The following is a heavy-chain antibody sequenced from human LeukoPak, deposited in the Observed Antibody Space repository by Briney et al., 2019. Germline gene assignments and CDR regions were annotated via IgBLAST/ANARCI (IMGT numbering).Heavy chain of an antibody. Sequence: GASVKVSCKASGYTFTGYYMHWVRQAPGQGLEWMGWINPNSGGTNYAQKFQGRVTMTRDTSISTAYMELSRLRSDDTAVYYCARSLYGSGSYFVNWGQGTLVTVSS. CDR1: GYTFTGYY. D-gene: IGHD3-10*01. J-gene: IGHJ4*02. CDR3: ARSLYGSGSYFVN. CDR2: INPNSGGT. V-gene: IGHV1-2*02.